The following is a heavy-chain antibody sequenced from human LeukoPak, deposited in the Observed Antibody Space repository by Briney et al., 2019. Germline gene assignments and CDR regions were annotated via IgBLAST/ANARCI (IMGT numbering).Heavy chain of an antibody. V-gene: IGHV3-7*01. CDR3: ARDSLRYFDWFHPYYYYYYMDV. D-gene: IGHD3-9*01. Sequence: PGGSLRLSCAASGFTFSSYWMSWVRQAPGKGLEWVANIKQDGSEKYYVDSVKGRFTISRDNAKNSLYLQMNSLRAEDTAVYYCARDSLRYFDWFHPYYYYYYMDVWGKGTTVTVSS. J-gene: IGHJ6*03. CDR2: IKQDGSEK. CDR1: GFTFSSYW.